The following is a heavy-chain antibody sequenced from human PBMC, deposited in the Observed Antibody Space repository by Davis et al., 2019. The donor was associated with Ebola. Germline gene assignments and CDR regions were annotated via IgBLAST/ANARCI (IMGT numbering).Heavy chain of an antibody. Sequence: SETLSLTCTVSGGSISSGSYYWSWIRQPAGKGLEWIGHIYTSGSTNYNPSLKSRVTISVDTSKNQFSLKLSSVTAADTAVYYCARALSWFDPWGQGTLVTVSS. CDR1: GGSISSGSYY. J-gene: IGHJ5*02. CDR2: IYTSGST. V-gene: IGHV4-61*09. CDR3: ARALSWFDP.